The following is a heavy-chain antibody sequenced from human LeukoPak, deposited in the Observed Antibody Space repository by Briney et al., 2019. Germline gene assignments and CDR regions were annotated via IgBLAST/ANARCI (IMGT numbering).Heavy chain of an antibody. CDR3: ARRGSGVLLWFGELLLGAFDI. D-gene: IGHD3-10*01. CDR2: IKQDGSEK. V-gene: IGHV3-7*01. CDR1: GFTFSSYW. Sequence: GGSLRLSCAASGFTFSSYWMSWLRQAPGKGLEWVANIKQDGSEKYYVDSVKGRFTISRDNAKNSLYLQMNSLRAEDTAVYYCARRGSGVLLWFGELLLGAFDIWGQGTMVTVSS. J-gene: IGHJ3*02.